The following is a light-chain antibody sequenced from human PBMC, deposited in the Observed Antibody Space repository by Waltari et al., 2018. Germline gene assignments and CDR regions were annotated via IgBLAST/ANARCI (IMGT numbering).Light chain of an antibody. J-gene: IGKJ4*01. CDR3: QQRLTWPLT. V-gene: IGKV3-11*01. Sequence: EIVLTQSPATLSLSPGERATLSCRASETVFNYVAWYQQRPGQAPRLLIYDASNRATGIPAMFSGSGSGTDFALIISSLEPEDSALYYCQQRLTWPLTFGGGTKVEIK. CDR2: DAS. CDR1: ETVFNY.